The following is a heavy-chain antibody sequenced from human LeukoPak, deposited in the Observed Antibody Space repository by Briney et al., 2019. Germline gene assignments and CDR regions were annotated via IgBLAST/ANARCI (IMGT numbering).Heavy chain of an antibody. CDR1: GFTFSSYA. CDR2: ISYDGFNK. J-gene: IGHJ4*02. V-gene: IGHV3-30-3*01. D-gene: IGHD3-10*01. Sequence: GGSLRLSCAASGFTFSSYAMHWVRQAPGKGLEWVAFISYDGFNKYYADSLKGRFTISRDNSKNTLYLQMNSLRTEDTAVYYCARGYGSGSHAWYWAFDYWGQGTLVTVSS. CDR3: ARGYGSGSHAWYWAFDY.